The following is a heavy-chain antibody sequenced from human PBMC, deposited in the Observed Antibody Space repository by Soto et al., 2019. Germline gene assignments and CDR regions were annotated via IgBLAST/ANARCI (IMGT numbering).Heavy chain of an antibody. CDR2: ISYSGST. CDR3: ARGVLH. J-gene: IGHJ4*01. V-gene: IGHV4-31*03. Sequence: QVQLQESGPGLVQPSQTLSLTCTVSGGSISSGGYYWSWIRQHPGTGLEWIGHISYSGSTYYNTSLTSRVTRTVSTSGIHFSLIVNSVNDAATAVYYCARGVLHWGQGTLVTVSS. CDR1: GGSISSGGYY.